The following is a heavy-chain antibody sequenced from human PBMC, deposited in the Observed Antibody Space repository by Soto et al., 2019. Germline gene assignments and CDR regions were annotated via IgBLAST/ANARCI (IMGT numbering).Heavy chain of an antibody. D-gene: IGHD3-10*01. CDR1: GLTLSNYA. J-gene: IGHJ4*02. CDR3: ADGGELSFNFVY. Sequence: EVQLLESGGGLVQPGGSLRLSCAASGLTLSNYAMSWVRQSPGKGLEWVSGISISGGNTYYADSVKGRFTISRDNSKNTLYLQMNNVRAEDTAVYYCADGGELSFNFVYWGQGTLVAVSS. V-gene: IGHV3-23*01. CDR2: ISISGGNT.